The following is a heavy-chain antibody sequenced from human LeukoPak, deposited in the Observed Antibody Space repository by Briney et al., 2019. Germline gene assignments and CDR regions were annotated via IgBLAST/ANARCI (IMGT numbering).Heavy chain of an antibody. Sequence: ASVKVSCKASGYSFTGYYMHWVRQAPGQGLEWMGWINPNSGGTNYAQKFQGWVTMTRDPSISTAYMELSRLRSDDTAVYYCARGRTYKWNDVYAFDIWGQGTVDTVSS. V-gene: IGHV1-2*04. J-gene: IGHJ3*02. CDR3: ARGRTYKWNDVYAFDI. CDR2: INPNSGGT. CDR1: GYSFTGYY. D-gene: IGHD1-20*01.